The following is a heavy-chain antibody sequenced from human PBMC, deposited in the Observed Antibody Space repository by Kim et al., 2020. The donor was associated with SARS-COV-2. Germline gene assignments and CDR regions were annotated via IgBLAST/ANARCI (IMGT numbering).Heavy chain of an antibody. J-gene: IGHJ5*02. CDR2: INTYTGNP. CDR1: GYTFTSYP. D-gene: IGHD3-10*01. Sequence: ASVKVSCKASGYTFTSYPINWVRQAPGQGPEWMGWINTYTGNPTYAQGFTGRFVFSLDTSVSTAYLQISSLKADDTAVYFCARGYGSRRPIFGLWGQGTLVTVSS. V-gene: IGHV7-4-1*02. CDR3: ARGYGSRRPIFGL.